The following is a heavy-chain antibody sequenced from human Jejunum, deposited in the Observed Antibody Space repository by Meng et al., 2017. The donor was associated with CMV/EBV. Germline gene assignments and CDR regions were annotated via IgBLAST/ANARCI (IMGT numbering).Heavy chain of an antibody. V-gene: IGHV1-18*04. CDR3: ARGRGNQPLFDF. J-gene: IGHJ4*02. D-gene: IGHD2/OR15-2a*01. Sequence: VQLVQSGAEVKKPGTSVQVSCKASGYTFTDHFMHWVRQAPGQGLEWMAWISTYNDNPKYAQKVQGRVTMTADTSTSTAYMELSSLTFEDTAVYFCARGRGNQPLFDFWGQGTLVTVSS. CDR2: ISTYNDNP. CDR1: GYTFTDHF.